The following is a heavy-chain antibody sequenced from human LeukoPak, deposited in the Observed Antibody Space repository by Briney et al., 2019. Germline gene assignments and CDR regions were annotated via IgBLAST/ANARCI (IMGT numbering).Heavy chain of an antibody. V-gene: IGHV1-69*04. Sequence: SVKVSCKTSGGTFSSSAITWVRQAPGQGLELMGRIIPALNITSYAQKFQGRVTITADTSTSTAYMELSSLRSEEAAVYYCARDQGLTAPPPYGLDVWGQGTTVTVSS. CDR3: ARDQGLTAPPPYGLDV. D-gene: IGHD5-18*01. CDR2: IIPALNIT. CDR1: GGTFSSSA. J-gene: IGHJ6*02.